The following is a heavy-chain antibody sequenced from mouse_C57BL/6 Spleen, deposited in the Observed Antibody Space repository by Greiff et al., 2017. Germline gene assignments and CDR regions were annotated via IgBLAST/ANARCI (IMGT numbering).Heavy chain of an antibody. CDR3: ARKEGLLRYFDV. Sequence: EVKLQESGPGLVKPSPSLSLTCSVTGYSITSGYYWNWIRQFPGNKLEWMGYISYDGSNNYNPSLKNRISITRDTSKNQFVLKLKSVTTEDTATYYCARKEGLLRYFDVWGTGTTVTVFS. V-gene: IGHV3-6*01. J-gene: IGHJ1*03. CDR2: ISYDGSN. CDR1: GYSITSGYY. D-gene: IGHD2-3*01.